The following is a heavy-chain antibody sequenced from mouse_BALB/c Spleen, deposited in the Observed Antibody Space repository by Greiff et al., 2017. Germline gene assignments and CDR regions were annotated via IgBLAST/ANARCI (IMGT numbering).Heavy chain of an antibody. CDR1: GYSFTSYY. CDR2: IDPFNGGT. CDR3: SSYYVFDY. D-gene: IGHD1-1*01. V-gene: IGHV1S135*01. J-gene: IGHJ2*01. Sequence: VQLQQSGPELMKPGASVKISCKASGYSFTSYYMHWVKQSHGKSLEWIGYIDPFNGGTSYNQKFKGKATLTVDKSSSTAYMHLSSLTSEDSAVYYCSSYYVFDYWGQGTTLTVSS.